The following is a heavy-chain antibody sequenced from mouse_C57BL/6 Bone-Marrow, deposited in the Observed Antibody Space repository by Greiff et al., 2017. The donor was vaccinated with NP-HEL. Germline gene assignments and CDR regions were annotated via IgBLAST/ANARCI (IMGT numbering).Heavy chain of an antibody. V-gene: IGHV1-82*01. Sequence: VMLVESGPELVKPGASVKISCKASGYAFSSSWMNWLKQRPGKGLEWIGRIYPGDGDTNYNGKFKGKATLTADKSSSTAYMQLSSLTSEDSAVYFCARSGTASSGYVLAYWGQGTLVTVSA. CDR2: IYPGDGDT. D-gene: IGHD3-2*02. J-gene: IGHJ3*01. CDR1: GYAFSSSW. CDR3: ARSGTASSGYVLAY.